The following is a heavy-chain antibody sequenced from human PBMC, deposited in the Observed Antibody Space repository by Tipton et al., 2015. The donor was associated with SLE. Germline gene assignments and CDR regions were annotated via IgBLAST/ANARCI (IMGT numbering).Heavy chain of an antibody. CDR2: INHSGST. D-gene: IGHD5-18*01. CDR3: ARAGLGYTYYYYMDV. Sequence: TLSLTCAVYGGSFSGYYWSWIRQPPGTGLEWIGEINHSGSTNYNPSLKSRVTISVDTSKNQFSLKLSSVTAADTAVYYCARAGLGYTYYYYMDVWGKGTTVTVSS. CDR1: GGSFSGYY. J-gene: IGHJ6*03. V-gene: IGHV4-34*01.